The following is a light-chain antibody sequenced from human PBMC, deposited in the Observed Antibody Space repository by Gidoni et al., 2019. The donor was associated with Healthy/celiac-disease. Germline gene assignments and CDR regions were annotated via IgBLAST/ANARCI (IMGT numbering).Light chain of an antibody. V-gene: IGKV2-28*01. J-gene: IGKJ1*01. CDR1: QSILHSNGYTY. CDR2: LGS. Sequence: LVLTQSPLSLPVTPGEPASISGRSSQSILHSNGYTYLEWYLQKPGQSPQLLFDLGSHRAAGVPDRFSGSGSGTDFTMKSSRVEAEDVGVYYCMQARQTPTFGQGTKVEIK. CDR3: MQARQTPT.